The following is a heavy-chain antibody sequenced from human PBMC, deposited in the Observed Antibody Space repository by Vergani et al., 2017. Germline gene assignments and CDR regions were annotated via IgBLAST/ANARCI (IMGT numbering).Heavy chain of an antibody. D-gene: IGHD1-1*01. Sequence: QVHLVESGGGVVQPGRSLRLSCVVSGFTSSYYGMHWVRQAPGKGLEWVAVISYDGTQKYYADSVKGRFTISRDKSKSTLYLQMNSLRTEDTAVYYCATKSXGTPGCQIGYFRVWVQGTLVTVSS. CDR1: GFTSSYYG. J-gene: IGHJ1*01. CDR3: ATKSXGTPGCQIGYFRV. V-gene: IGHV3-30*03. CDR2: ISYDGTQK.